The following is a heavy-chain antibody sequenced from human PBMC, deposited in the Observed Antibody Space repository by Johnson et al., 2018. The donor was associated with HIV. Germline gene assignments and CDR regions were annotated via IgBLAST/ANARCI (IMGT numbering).Heavy chain of an antibody. J-gene: IGHJ3*02. CDR1: GFTFSDCA. CDR2: ITVSGGST. D-gene: IGHD2-8*01. Sequence: VQLVESGGGLVQPRGSLRLSCAASGFTFSDCAMSWVRQGPGKGLAWVSAITVSGGSTYYADSVKGRFTISRDNSKNTLYLQMNSLRAEDTAVYYCLIRDAFDIWGQGTMVTVSS. CDR3: LIRDAFDI. V-gene: IGHV3-23*04.